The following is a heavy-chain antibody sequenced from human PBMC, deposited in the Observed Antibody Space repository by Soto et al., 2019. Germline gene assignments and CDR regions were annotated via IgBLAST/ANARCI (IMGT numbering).Heavy chain of an antibody. CDR1: GGTFSSYA. D-gene: IGHD3-3*01. J-gene: IGHJ6*02. Sequence: ASVKVSGKASGGTFSSYAISWVRQAPGQGLEWMGGIIPIFGTANYAQKFQGRVTITADESTSTAYMELSSLRSEDTAVYYCARDRAYYDFWSGYQSKDYYYYGTDVWGQGTTVTVSS. V-gene: IGHV1-69*13. CDR2: IIPIFGTA. CDR3: ARDRAYYDFWSGYQSKDYYYYGTDV.